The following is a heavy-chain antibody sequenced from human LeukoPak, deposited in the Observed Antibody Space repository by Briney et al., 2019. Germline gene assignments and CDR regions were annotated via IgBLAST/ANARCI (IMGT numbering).Heavy chain of an antibody. D-gene: IGHD6-19*01. V-gene: IGHV3-53*01. Sequence: GGSLRLSCAASGFSVSGNYLTWVRQAPGRGLEWVSFINIHDDAFYADSVKGRFTISRDNSKNTLYLQMNSLRAEDTAVYYCARGGWLGKPQRVDYWGQGTLVTVSS. J-gene: IGHJ4*02. CDR3: ARGGWLGKPQRVDY. CDR1: GFSVSGNY. CDR2: INIHDDA.